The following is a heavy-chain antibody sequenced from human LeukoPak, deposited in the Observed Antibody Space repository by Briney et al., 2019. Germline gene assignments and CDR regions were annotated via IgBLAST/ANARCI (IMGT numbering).Heavy chain of an antibody. CDR3: AKDGLRITMVRGVIFRPRYFDY. CDR1: GFTFSSYG. Sequence: PGGSLRLSCAASGFTFSSYGMHWVRQAPGKGLEWVAVISYDGSNKYYADSVKGRFTISRDNSKNTLYLQMNSLRAEDTAVYYCAKDGLRITMVRGVIFRPRYFDYWGQGTLVTVSS. CDR2: ISYDGSNK. D-gene: IGHD3-10*01. V-gene: IGHV3-30*18. J-gene: IGHJ4*02.